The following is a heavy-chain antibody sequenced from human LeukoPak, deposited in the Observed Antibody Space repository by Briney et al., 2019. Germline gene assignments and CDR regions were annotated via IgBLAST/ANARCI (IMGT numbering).Heavy chain of an antibody. CDR1: GGSISSSSYY. J-gene: IGHJ4*02. Sequence: SETLSLTCTISGGSISSSSYYWGWIRQPPGKGLEWIGSIYYSGSTYYNPSLKSRVTISVDTSKNQFSLKLSSVTAADTAVYYCAREGADDSSGYYLDYWGQGTLVTVSS. CDR2: IYYSGST. D-gene: IGHD3-22*01. CDR3: AREGADDSSGYYLDY. V-gene: IGHV4-39*07.